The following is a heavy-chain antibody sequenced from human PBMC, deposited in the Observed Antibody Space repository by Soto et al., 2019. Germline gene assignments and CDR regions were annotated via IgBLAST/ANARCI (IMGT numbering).Heavy chain of an antibody. CDR2: ISSSSSYI. V-gene: IGHV3-21*01. D-gene: IGHD2-2*01. J-gene: IGHJ4*02. Sequence: EVQLVESGGGLVKPGGSLRLSCAASGFTFSSYSMNWVRQAPGKGLEWVSSISSSSSYIYYADSVKGRFTISRDNAKKSLYLQMNSLRAEDTAVYYCARGPYCSSTSCYSSLPDYWGQGTLVTVSS. CDR1: GFTFSSYS. CDR3: ARGPYCSSTSCYSSLPDY.